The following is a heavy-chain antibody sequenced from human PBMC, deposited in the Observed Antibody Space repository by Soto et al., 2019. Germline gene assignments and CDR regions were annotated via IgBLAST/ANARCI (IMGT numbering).Heavy chain of an antibody. V-gene: IGHV3-48*02. CDR1: GFTFRSYS. J-gene: IGHJ6*02. CDR2: ISSSNRTI. CDR3: AREGWPLLQTGMDV. Sequence: GSLRLSCAASGFTFRSYSMNWVRQAPGKGLEWASYISSSNRTINYADSVKGRFIISRDNAKNSLYLQMHSLRDEDTAVYYCAREGWPLLQTGMDVWGQGTTVTVSS. D-gene: IGHD2-15*01.